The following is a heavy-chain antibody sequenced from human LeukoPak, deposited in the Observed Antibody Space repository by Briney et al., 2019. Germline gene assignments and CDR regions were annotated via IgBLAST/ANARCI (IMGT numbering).Heavy chain of an antibody. V-gene: IGHV1-69*13. Sequence: ASVNVSCTASGGTFSSYAISWVRQAPGQGLEWMGGIIPIFGTANYAQKFQGRVTITADESTSTAYMELSSLRSEDTAVYYCARDSRFNDSSDYYYGMDVWGQGTTVTVSS. J-gene: IGHJ6*02. D-gene: IGHD3-22*01. CDR1: GGTFSSYA. CDR2: IIPIFGTA. CDR3: ARDSRFNDSSDYYYGMDV.